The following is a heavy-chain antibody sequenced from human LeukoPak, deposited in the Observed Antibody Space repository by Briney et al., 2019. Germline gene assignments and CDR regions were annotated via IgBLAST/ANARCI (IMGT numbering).Heavy chain of an antibody. D-gene: IGHD6-13*01. V-gene: IGHV4-39*01. Sequence: SETLSLTCTVSGGSISSSSYYWGWIRQPPGKGLEWIGSIYYSGSTYYNPSLKSRVTISVDTSKNQFSLKLSSVTAADTAVYYCARLAPAGGHMDVWGKGTTVTISS. CDR2: IYYSGST. J-gene: IGHJ6*03. CDR3: ARLAPAGGHMDV. CDR1: GGSISSSSYY.